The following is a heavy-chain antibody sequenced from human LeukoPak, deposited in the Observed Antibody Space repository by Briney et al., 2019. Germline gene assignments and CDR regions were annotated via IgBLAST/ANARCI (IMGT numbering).Heavy chain of an antibody. CDR1: GFTFSIYA. Sequence: GGSLRLSRAASGFTFSIYAMSWVRQAPGKGLEWVSAMTASDERTYYADSVKGRFSISRDNAKNTLYLQMTSLRVEDTAVYFCAKDFSGSYDYWGQGTLVTVSS. D-gene: IGHD1-26*01. CDR2: MTASDERT. V-gene: IGHV3-23*01. J-gene: IGHJ4*02. CDR3: AKDFSGSYDY.